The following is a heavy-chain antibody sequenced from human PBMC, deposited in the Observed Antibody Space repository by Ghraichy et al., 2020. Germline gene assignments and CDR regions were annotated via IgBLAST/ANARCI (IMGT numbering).Heavy chain of an antibody. V-gene: IGHV4-4*02. J-gene: IGHJ5*02. CDR2: MYQDGDS. Sequence: SETLSLTCAVSGDSIKTSVWWSWLRQPPGKGLEWIGEMYQDGDSNYSPSLKSRVTISVDKSKNQFSLTLRSLTDADTAVYYCAKKPITHDLMTAWGQGILVTVSS. CDR1: GDSIKTSVW. D-gene: IGHD3-9*01. CDR3: AKKPITHDLMTA.